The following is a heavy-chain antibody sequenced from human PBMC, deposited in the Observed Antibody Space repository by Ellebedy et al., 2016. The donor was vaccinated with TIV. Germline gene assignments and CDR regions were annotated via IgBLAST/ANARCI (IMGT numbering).Heavy chain of an antibody. CDR2: ISSDGSNK. Sequence: GESLKISXVASGFTFRSHGIYWVRQAPGKGLEWVAVISSDGSNKYYADSVKGRFTISRDNSKNTLYLQMNSLGTDDMAVYYCARGGSSGSSDYWGQGTLVTVSS. CDR1: GFTFRSHG. V-gene: IGHV3-30*03. J-gene: IGHJ4*02. CDR3: ARGGSSGSSDY. D-gene: IGHD3-10*01.